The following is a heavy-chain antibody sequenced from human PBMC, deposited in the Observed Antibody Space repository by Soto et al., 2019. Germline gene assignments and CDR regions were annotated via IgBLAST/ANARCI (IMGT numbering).Heavy chain of an antibody. CDR3: ARQTDIVVVPAAIMGSGWFDP. J-gene: IGHJ5*02. CDR1: GGTFSSYA. D-gene: IGHD2-2*02. CDR2: IIPIFGTA. Sequence: QVQLVQSGAEVKKPGSSVKVSCKASGGTFSSYAISWVRQAPGQGLEWMGGIIPIFGTANYAQKFQGRVTITADESTSTAYMELSSLRSEDTAVYYCARQTDIVVVPAAIMGSGWFDPWGQGTLVTVSS. V-gene: IGHV1-69*01.